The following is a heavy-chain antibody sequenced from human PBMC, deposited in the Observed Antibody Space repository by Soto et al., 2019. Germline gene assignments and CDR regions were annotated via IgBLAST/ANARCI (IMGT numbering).Heavy chain of an antibody. J-gene: IGHJ6*02. CDR1: GFIFSDYA. Sequence: EVQLLESGGGLVQPGESLRLSCAASGFIFSDYAMTWVRQAPGKGLEWVSGISGSGESIYYADSVEGQFTISRDNSKNTLYLQMNSLRGEDTAVYYCARDRHGSDWYTYYFYTLAVWGQGTTVTVSS. CDR2: ISGSGESI. V-gene: IGHV3-23*01. CDR3: ARDRHGSDWYTYYFYTLAV. D-gene: IGHD6-13*01.